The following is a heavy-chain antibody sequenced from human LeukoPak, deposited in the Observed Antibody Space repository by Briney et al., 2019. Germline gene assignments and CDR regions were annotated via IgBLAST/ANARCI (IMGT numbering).Heavy chain of an antibody. Sequence: SETLSLTCTVSGGSISSGDYYWGWIRQPPGKGLEWIGYIYYSGSTYYNPSLKSRVTISVDTSKNQFSLKLSSVTAADTAVYYCARVVVPAAHGQYYFDYWGQGTLVTVSS. J-gene: IGHJ4*02. CDR2: IYYSGST. V-gene: IGHV4-30-4*08. CDR1: GGSISSGDYY. CDR3: ARVVVPAAHGQYYFDY. D-gene: IGHD2-2*01.